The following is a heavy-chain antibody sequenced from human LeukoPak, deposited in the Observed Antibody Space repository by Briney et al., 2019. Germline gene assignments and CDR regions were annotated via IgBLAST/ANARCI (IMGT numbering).Heavy chain of an antibody. Sequence: PGGSLRLSCAASGFTFSSYDMHWVRQPTGKGLEWVSAIAATGDTDYSGSVKGRITISRENAKNSVYLQMNSLRAGDTAMYYCARVSGVSGGAFDVWGQGTMVTVSS. CDR1: GFTFSSYD. J-gene: IGHJ3*01. CDR3: ARVSGVSGGAFDV. D-gene: IGHD3-16*01. V-gene: IGHV3-13*04. CDR2: IAATGDT.